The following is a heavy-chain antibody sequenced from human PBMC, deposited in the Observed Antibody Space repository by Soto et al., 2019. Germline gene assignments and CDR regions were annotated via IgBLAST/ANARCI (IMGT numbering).Heavy chain of an antibody. CDR3: ARVIGYCGADGDCLWYYFDS. CDR2: INAGNGNT. Sequence: ASVKVSCKASGFTFTDYALHWERQAPGHRLEWMGWINAGNGNTNYSQKFQGRVTVTRDTSASTVYMELSSLRSEDTAVYYCARVIGYCGADGDCLWYYFDSWGQGTLVTVSS. V-gene: IGHV1-3*01. CDR1: GFTFTDYA. J-gene: IGHJ4*02. D-gene: IGHD2-21*02.